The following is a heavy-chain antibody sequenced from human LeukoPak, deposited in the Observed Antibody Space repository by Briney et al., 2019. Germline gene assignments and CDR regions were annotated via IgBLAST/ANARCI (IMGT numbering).Heavy chain of an antibody. CDR2: ISYDGSNK. CDR1: GFTFSSYG. CDR3: AKDSEDYGDRPPIDY. Sequence: PGGSLRLSCAASGFTFSSYGMHWVRQAPGKGLERVAVISYDGSNKYYADSVKGRFTISRDNSKNTLYLQMNSLRAEDTAVYYCAKDSEDYGDRPPIDYWGQGTLVTVSS. J-gene: IGHJ4*02. D-gene: IGHD4-17*01. V-gene: IGHV3-30*18.